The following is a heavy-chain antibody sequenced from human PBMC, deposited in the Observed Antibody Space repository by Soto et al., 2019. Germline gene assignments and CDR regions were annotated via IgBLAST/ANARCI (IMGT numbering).Heavy chain of an antibody. CDR2: IYYSGGT. CDR1: GGSISSYY. D-gene: IGHD6-25*01. Sequence: SSVTLSLTCPVSGGSISSYYSSWIRQPPGKGLEWIGYIYYSGGTNYNPSLKSRVTISVDTSKNQFSPKLSSVTAADTAVYYCARPHGGSSGWDNWFDPWGQGTLVTVSS. V-gene: IGHV4-59*01. J-gene: IGHJ5*02. CDR3: ARPHGGSSGWDNWFDP.